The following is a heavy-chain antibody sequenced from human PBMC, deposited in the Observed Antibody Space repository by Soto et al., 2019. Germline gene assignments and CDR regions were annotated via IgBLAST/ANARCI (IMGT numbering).Heavy chain of an antibody. Sequence: GESLKISCKGSGYSFTNYWIAWVRQMPGKGLEWMGTIYPGDSQIRYSPSFQGQVTVSVDKSITTAYLQWSGLTASDTAMYYCARSLEYGGNCFFDYWGQGTLVTVSS. J-gene: IGHJ4*02. V-gene: IGHV5-51*01. D-gene: IGHD2-15*01. CDR3: ARSLEYGGNCFFDY. CDR1: GYSFTNYW. CDR2: IYPGDSQI.